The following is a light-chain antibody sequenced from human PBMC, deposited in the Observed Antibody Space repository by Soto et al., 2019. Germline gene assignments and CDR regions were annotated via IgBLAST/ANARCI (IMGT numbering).Light chain of an antibody. J-gene: IGKJ5*01. CDR1: QTVSRY. Sequence: EIVLTQSPATLSLSPGERATLSCRASQTVSRYLAWYQQKPGQPPRLLIYDASNRAPGIPARFSGSGSGTDFTLTISSLEPEDFAVYYCQQRSNWPVTFGQGTRLEIK. CDR2: DAS. V-gene: IGKV3-11*01. CDR3: QQRSNWPVT.